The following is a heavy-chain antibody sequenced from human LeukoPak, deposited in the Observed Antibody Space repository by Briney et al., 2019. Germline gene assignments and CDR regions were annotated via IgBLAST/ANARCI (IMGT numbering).Heavy chain of an antibody. V-gene: IGHV3-23*01. CDR1: GFTFSSYA. D-gene: IGHD2-15*01. J-gene: IGHJ3*02. Sequence: GGSLRLSCAASGFTFSSYAMSWVRQAPGKGLEWVSAISGSGGSTYYADSVKGRFTISRDNAKNSLYLQMNSLRAEDTAVYYCARDRSLRLSRSDAFDIWGQGTMVTVSS. CDR3: ARDRSLRLSRSDAFDI. CDR2: ISGSGGST.